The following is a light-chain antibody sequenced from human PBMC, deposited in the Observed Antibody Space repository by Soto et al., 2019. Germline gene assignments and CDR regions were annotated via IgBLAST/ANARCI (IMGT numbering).Light chain of an antibody. J-gene: IGKJ2*01. Sequence: DIQMTQSPSSLSASVGDRVTITCRASQSISSYLNWYQQKPGKAPKLLIYAASSLQSGVPSRFSGSGSGTDFTLTISSLQPEDFATYYCQQSYSTFFGQGTKVDIK. V-gene: IGKV1-39*01. CDR2: AAS. CDR3: QQSYSTF. CDR1: QSISSY.